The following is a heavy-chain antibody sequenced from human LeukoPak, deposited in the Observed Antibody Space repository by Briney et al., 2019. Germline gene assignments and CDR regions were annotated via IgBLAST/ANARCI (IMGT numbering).Heavy chain of an antibody. D-gene: IGHD6-19*01. CDR3: AAAVAGNLHFDY. J-gene: IGHJ4*02. Sequence: ASVKVSCKASGYTFTSYYMHWVRQAPGQGLEWMGIINPSGGSTSYAQKLQGRVTMTRDTSTSTVYMELSSLRSEDTAVYYCAAAVAGNLHFDYWGQGTLVTVSS. V-gene: IGHV1-46*01. CDR1: GYTFTSYY. CDR2: INPSGGST.